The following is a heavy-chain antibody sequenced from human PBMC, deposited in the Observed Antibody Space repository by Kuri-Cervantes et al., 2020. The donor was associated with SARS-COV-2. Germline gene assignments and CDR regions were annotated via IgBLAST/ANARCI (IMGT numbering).Heavy chain of an antibody. J-gene: IGHJ3*02. V-gene: IGHV3-9*01. CDR1: GFTFDDYA. CDR3: AKDQFRTIVVVTTPGDAFDI. CDR2: ISWNSGSI. D-gene: IGHD3-22*01. Sequence: SLKISCAASGFTFDDYAMHWVRQAPGKGLEWVSGISWNSGSIGYADSVKGRFTISRDNAKNSLYLQMNSLRAEDTAVYYCAKDQFRTIVVVTTPGDAFDIWGQGTMVTVSS.